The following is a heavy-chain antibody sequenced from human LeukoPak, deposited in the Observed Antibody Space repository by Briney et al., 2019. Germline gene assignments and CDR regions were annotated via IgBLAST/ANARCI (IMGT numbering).Heavy chain of an antibody. CDR3: ARGRGYCSSTSCPGTFFFDY. CDR1: GGSFSGYY. J-gene: IGHJ4*02. V-gene: IGHV4-34*01. Sequence: KPSETLSLTCAVYGGSFSGYYWSWIRQPPGKGLEWIGEINHSGSTNYNPSLKSRVTISVDTSKNQFSPKLSSVSAADTAVYYCARGRGYCSSTSCPGTFFFDYWGQGTLVTVSS. CDR2: INHSGST. D-gene: IGHD2-2*01.